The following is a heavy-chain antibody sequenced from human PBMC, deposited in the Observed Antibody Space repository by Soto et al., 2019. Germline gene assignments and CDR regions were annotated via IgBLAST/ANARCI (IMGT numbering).Heavy chain of an antibody. D-gene: IGHD3-3*01. V-gene: IGHV3-23*01. J-gene: IGHJ6*03. CDR1: GFTFSSYA. CDR3: AKAGDVLRFLEWLSPPGKHTDDYYYMDV. Sequence: PGGSLRLSCAASGFTFSSYAMSWVRQAPGKGLEWVSAISGSGGSTYYADSVKGRFTISRDNSKNTLYLQMNSLRAEDTAVYYCAKAGDVLRFLEWLSPPGKHTDDYYYMDVWGKGTTVTVSS. CDR2: ISGSGGST.